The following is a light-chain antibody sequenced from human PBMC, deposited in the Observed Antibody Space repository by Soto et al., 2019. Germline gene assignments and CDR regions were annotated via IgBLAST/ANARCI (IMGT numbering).Light chain of an antibody. V-gene: IGKV3-11*01. CDR2: DAS. CDR3: HQRNQ. J-gene: IGKJ5*01. CDR1: QSVSSY. Sequence: EIVLTQSPATLSLSPGERATLSCRASQSVSSYLAWYQQKPGQAPRLLIYDASNRATGIPVRFSGSGSGTDFTLTISRLEPEDFAMYYCHQRNQFGQGTRLENK.